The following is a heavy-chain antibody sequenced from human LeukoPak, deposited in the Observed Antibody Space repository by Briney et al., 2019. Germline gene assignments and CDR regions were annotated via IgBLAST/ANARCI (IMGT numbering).Heavy chain of an antibody. CDR1: GGSFSGYY. D-gene: IGHD2-2*01. CDR2: INHSGST. CDR3: ARTGIVVVPAADDAFDI. Sequence: PSETLSLTCAVYGGSFSGYYWSWIRQPPGKGLEWIGEINHSGSTNYNPSLKSRVTISVDTSKNQFSLKLSSVTAADTAVYYCARTGIVVVPAADDAFDIWGQGTMVTVSS. J-gene: IGHJ3*02. V-gene: IGHV4-34*01.